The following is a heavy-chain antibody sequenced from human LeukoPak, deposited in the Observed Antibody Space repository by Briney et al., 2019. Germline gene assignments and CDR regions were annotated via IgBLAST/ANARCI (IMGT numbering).Heavy chain of an antibody. CDR3: ASNYYDSSGFDY. CDR1: GGSISSYY. J-gene: IGHJ4*02. V-gene: IGHV4-4*07. CDR2: IYYSGST. D-gene: IGHD3-22*01. Sequence: PSETLSLTCTVSGGSISSYYWSWIRQPAGKGLEWIGRIYYSGSTNYNPSLKSRVTISVDTSKNQFSLKLSSVTAADTAVYYCASNYYDSSGFDYWGQGTLVTVSS.